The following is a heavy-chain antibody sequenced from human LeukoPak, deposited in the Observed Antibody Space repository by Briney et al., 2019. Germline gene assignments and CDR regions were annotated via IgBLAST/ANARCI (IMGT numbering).Heavy chain of an antibody. CDR2: ISYSGVVK. CDR3: TKDAAVLTSSIAASSHEF. V-gene: IGHV3-30*18. J-gene: IGHJ4*02. CDR1: GYTFSDYS. Sequence: PGGSLRLSCTASGYTFSDYSMHWVRQAPGKGLEWVSVISYSGVVKFYADSVKGRFTISRDNSKNTLYLQMNNLTDEDTAVYYCTKDAAVLTSSIAASSHEFWGQGTLVTVSS. D-gene: IGHD6-13*01.